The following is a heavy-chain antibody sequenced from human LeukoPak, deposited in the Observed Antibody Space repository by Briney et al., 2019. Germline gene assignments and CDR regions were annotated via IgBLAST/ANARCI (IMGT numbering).Heavy chain of an antibody. Sequence: GGSLRLSCAASGFTFSSYSMNWVRQAPGKGLEWVSSISSSSSYIYYADSVKGRFTISRDNAKNSLYLQMNSLRAEDTAVYYCARSSGSYPTDYWGQGTLVTVSS. D-gene: IGHD1-26*01. J-gene: IGHJ4*02. CDR3: ARSSGSYPTDY. V-gene: IGHV3-21*01. CDR2: ISSSSSYI. CDR1: GFTFSSYS.